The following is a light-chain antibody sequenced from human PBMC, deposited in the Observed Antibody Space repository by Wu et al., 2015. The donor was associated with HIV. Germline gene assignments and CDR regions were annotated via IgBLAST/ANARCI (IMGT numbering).Light chain of an antibody. CDR2: AAS. J-gene: IGKJ4*01. CDR1: QDISSY. V-gene: IGKV1-27*01. Sequence: DIQMTQSPSSLSASVGDRVTITCRASQDISSYLAWYQQKPGKVPNLLIYAASILQSGVPSRFSGSRSGTVFTLTISSLQSEDVATYYCQKYDRVPPSTFGGGTKVEIK. CDR3: QKYDRVPPST.